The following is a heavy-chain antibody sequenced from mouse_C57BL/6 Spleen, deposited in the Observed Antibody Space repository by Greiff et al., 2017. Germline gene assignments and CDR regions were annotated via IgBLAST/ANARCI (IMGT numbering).Heavy chain of an antibody. CDR2: INPSSGYT. J-gene: IGHJ2*01. CDR1: GYTFTSYT. V-gene: IGHV1-4*01. D-gene: IGHD1-1*01. Sequence: QVQLQQSGAELARPGASVKMSCKASGYTFTSYTMHWVKQRPGQGLEWIGYINPSSGYTKYNQKFKDKATLTADKSSSTAYMQLSRLTSEDSAVYYCACSGSSYCFDYWGQGTTLTVSS. CDR3: ACSGSSYCFDY.